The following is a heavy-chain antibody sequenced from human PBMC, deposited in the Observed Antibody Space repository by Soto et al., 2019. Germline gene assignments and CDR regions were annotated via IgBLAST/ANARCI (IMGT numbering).Heavy chain of an antibody. Sequence: QITLKESGPTLVKPTQTLTLTCTFSGLSLSTSGVGVGWIRQPPGKALEWLALIYWDDDKRYRSSLKSRLTITKDTSKNQVVLTMTNMDPVDTATYYCAYQIVATMGFDYWGQGTLITVSS. CDR3: AYQIVATMGFDY. J-gene: IGHJ4*02. V-gene: IGHV2-5*02. CDR1: GLSLSTSGVG. D-gene: IGHD5-12*01. CDR2: IYWDDDK.